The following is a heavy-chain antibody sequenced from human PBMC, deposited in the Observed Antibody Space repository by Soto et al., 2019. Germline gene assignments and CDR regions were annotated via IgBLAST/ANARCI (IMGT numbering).Heavy chain of an antibody. CDR1: GGSISSGGYY. D-gene: IGHD1-7*01. Sequence: QVQLQESGPGLVKPSQTLSLTCTVSGGSISSGGYYWSWIRQHPGKGLEWIGYIYYSGSTYYNPFLKSRVTISVDTSKNQFSLKLSSVTAADTAVYYCASKIGGTTFFGGDWFDPWGQGTLVTVSS. V-gene: IGHV4-31*03. CDR3: ASKIGGTTFFGGDWFDP. CDR2: IYYSGST. J-gene: IGHJ5*02.